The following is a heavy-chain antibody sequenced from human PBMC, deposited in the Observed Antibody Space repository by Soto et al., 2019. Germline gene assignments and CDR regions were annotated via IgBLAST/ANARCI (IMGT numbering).Heavy chain of an antibody. CDR3: ARDLAVAGYYIDY. V-gene: IGHV3-33*01. CDR1: GFTFSSYG. Sequence: QVQLVESGGGVVQPGRSLRLSCAASGFTFSSYGMHWVRQAPGQGLEWVAVRWDAGSNKYYADSVKGRFTISRDNSKNTLYLDMNSQRGEDTAVYYCARDLAVAGYYIDYWGQGTLVTVSS. CDR2: RWDAGSNK. J-gene: IGHJ4*02. D-gene: IGHD6-19*01.